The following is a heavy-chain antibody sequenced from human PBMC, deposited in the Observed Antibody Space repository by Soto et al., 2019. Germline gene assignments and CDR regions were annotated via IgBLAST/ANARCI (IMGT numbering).Heavy chain of an antibody. V-gene: IGHV3-30*18. J-gene: IGHJ4*02. Sequence: QVQLVESGGGVVQPGRSLRLSCAASGFTFSSYGMHWVRQATGKGLEWVAVISYDGSNKYYADSVKGRFTISRDNSKNPLYLQMNSLRAEDTAVYYCAKDISGFVVRGAAVDYWGQGTLVTVSS. CDR1: GFTFSSYG. D-gene: IGHD3-10*01. CDR2: ISYDGSNK. CDR3: AKDISGFVVRGAAVDY.